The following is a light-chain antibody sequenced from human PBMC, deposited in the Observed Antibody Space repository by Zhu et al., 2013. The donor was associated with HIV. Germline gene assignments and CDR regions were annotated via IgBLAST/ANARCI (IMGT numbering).Light chain of an antibody. CDR3: QQYGSSPPWT. CDR2: GAS. Sequence: EIVLTQSPDTLSLSPGESATLSCRASRGVLSNNLAWYQQKPGQAPRLLVYGASRRATGIPDRFSDNGSGTDFTLTISRLEPEDFAVYYCQQYGSSPPWTFGQGTKVEIK. CDR1: RGVLSNN. V-gene: IGKV3-20*01. J-gene: IGKJ1*01.